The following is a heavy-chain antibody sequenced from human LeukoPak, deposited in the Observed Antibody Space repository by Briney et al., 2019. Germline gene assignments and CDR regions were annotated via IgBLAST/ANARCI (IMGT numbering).Heavy chain of an antibody. Sequence: SQTLSLTCTVSGGSISSGGYYWSWIRQHPGEGLEWIGYIYYSGSTYYNPSLKSRATISVDTSKNQFSLKLSSVTAADTAVYYCARERPGGDSSGYYSYYFDYWGQGTLVSVSS. CDR1: GGSISSGGYY. D-gene: IGHD3-22*01. V-gene: IGHV4-31*03. J-gene: IGHJ4*02. CDR3: ARERPGGDSSGYYSYYFDY. CDR2: IYYSGST.